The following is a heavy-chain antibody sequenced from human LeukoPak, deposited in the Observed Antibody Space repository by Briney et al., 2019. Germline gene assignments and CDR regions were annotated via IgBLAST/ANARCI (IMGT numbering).Heavy chain of an antibody. CDR2: IKQDGSDK. J-gene: IGHJ4*02. D-gene: IGHD3-16*01. V-gene: IGHV3-7*01. Sequence: GGSLRLSCAASGFTVSSYWMSWVRQAPGKGLEWVATIKQDGSDKYYVESVKGRFSISRDKAENSLYLQMNSLRAEDTAVYYCTRDCYAYWGQGTLVTASS. CDR3: TRDCYAY. CDR1: GFTVSSYW.